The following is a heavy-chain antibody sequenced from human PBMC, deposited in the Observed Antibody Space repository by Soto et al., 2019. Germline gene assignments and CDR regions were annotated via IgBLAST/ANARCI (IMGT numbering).Heavy chain of an antibody. J-gene: IGHJ4*02. CDR2: IVSNHAK. D-gene: IGHD1-7*01. CDR3: ARIVVPGTIPTFDY. V-gene: IGHV2-26*01. Sequence: QVTLKESGPVLVNPTETLTLTCSVSGFSLSDDTMGVSWVRQSPGKAPEWLVHIVSNHAKSFRKSLQSRITVYEDTSKNQVVLMMTNMDPEDAGTYFCARIVVPGTIPTFDYWGQGTLVTVSS. CDR1: GFSLSDDTMG.